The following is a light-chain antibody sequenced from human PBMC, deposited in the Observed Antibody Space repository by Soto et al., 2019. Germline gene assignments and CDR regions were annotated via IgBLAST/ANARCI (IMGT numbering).Light chain of an antibody. J-gene: IGKJ4*01. Sequence: EIVLTQSPATLSVSPGARAALSYRASQSVSNNLAWYQQKPGQPPRLLIFGASTRATGIPARFSGSGSEAEFALTISTLQSEDFAVYYCQQYSVWPLTFGGGTKVDIK. CDR3: QQYSVWPLT. V-gene: IGKV3D-15*01. CDR2: GAS. CDR1: QSVSNN.